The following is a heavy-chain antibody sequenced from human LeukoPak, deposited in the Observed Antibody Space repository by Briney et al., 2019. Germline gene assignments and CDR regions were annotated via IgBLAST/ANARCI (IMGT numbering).Heavy chain of an antibody. V-gene: IGHV4-31*03. J-gene: IGHJ3*02. CDR3: ARGWFGELLWSVDAFDI. CDR1: GGSISSGDYY. D-gene: IGHD3-10*01. Sequence: PSQTLSLTCTVSGGSISSGDYYWSWIRQHPGKGLEWIVYIYDSGSTNYNPSLKSRVTISVDTSKNQFSLKLNSVTAADTAVYYCARGWFGELLWSVDAFDIWGQGTMVTVSS. CDR2: IYDSGST.